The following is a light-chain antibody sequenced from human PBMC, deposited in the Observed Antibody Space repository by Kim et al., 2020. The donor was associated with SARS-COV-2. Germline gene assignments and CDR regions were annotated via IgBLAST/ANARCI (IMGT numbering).Light chain of an antibody. CDR1: KLGDKY. J-gene: IGLJ3*02. V-gene: IGLV3-1*01. Sequence: SYELTQPPSVSVSPGQTASITCSGDKLGDKYACWYQQKPGQSPVLVIYQDSKRPSGIPERFSGSNSGNTATLTISGTQAMDEAYYYCQAWDSSTWV. CDR3: QAWDSSTWV. CDR2: QDS.